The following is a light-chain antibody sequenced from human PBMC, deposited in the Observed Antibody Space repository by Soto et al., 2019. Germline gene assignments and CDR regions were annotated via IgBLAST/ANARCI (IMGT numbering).Light chain of an antibody. CDR1: SGHSSYA. Sequence: QSVLTQSPSASASLGASVKLTCTLSSGHSSYAIAWHQQQPEKGPRYLMKLNSDGSHSKGDGIPDRFSGSSSGAERYLTIPSLQAEDEADYYCQTWGTAIVVFGGGTKLTVL. V-gene: IGLV4-69*01. J-gene: IGLJ2*01. CDR3: QTWGTAIVV. CDR2: LNSDGSH.